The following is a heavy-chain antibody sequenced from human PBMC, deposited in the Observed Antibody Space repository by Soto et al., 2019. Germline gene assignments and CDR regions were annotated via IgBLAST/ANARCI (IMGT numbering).Heavy chain of an antibody. V-gene: IGHV3-23*01. CDR3: AKLSGIVGWYFDY. D-gene: IGHD2-21*01. CDR1: GFSFTTYA. J-gene: IGHJ4*02. Sequence: EVQLLESGGGLVQPGGSLRLSCAASGFSFTTYATSWVRQAPGKGLEWVSAVSGSGESTYYADSVKGRFTISRDNSKNTLSLHMNSLRVEDTAIYYCAKLSGIVGWYFDYWGQGILATVSS. CDR2: VSGSGEST.